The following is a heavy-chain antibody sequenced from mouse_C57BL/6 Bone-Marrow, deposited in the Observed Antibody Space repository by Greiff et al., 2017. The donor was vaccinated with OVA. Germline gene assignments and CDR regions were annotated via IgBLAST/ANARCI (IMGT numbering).Heavy chain of an antibody. Sequence: VQRVESGAELARPGASVKLSCKASGYTFTSYGISWVKQRTGQGLEWIGEIYPRSGNTYYNEKFKGKATLTADKSSSTAYMELRSLTSEDSAVYFCARGYDGYYSWFAYWGQGTLVTVSA. V-gene: IGHV1-81*01. CDR2: IYPRSGNT. CDR3: ARGYDGYYSWFAY. J-gene: IGHJ3*01. CDR1: GYTFTSYG. D-gene: IGHD2-3*01.